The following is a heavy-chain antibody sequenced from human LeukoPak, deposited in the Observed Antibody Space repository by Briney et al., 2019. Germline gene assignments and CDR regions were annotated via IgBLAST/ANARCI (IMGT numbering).Heavy chain of an antibody. CDR1: GYTLTELS. J-gene: IGHJ6*02. CDR3: ATRPRRDYYYGMDV. CDR2: FDPEDGET. V-gene: IGHV1-24*01. Sequence: ASVNVSCKVSGYTLTELSMHWVRQAPGKGLEWMGGFDPEDGETIYAQKFQGRVTMTEDTSTDTAYMELSSLRSEDTAVYYCATRPRRDYYYGMDVWGQGTTVTVSS.